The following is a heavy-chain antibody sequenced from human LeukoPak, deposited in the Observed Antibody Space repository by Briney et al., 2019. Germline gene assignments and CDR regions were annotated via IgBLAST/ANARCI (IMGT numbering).Heavy chain of an antibody. Sequence: ASVKVSCKASGYTFTSYGISWVRRAPGQGLEWMGWISAYNGNTNYAQKLQGRVTMTTDTSTSTAYMELRSLRSDDTAVYYCASNYYDILTGYYYYYGMDVWGQGTTVTVSS. J-gene: IGHJ6*02. CDR2: ISAYNGNT. D-gene: IGHD3-9*01. CDR1: GYTFTSYG. CDR3: ASNYYDILTGYYYYYGMDV. V-gene: IGHV1-18*01.